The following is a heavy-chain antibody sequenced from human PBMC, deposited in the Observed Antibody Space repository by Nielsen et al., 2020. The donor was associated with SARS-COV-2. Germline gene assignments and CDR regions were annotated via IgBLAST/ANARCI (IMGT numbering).Heavy chain of an antibody. CDR1: GGTFSSYA. CDR2: IIPIFGTA. D-gene: IGHD2-2*01. J-gene: IGHJ6*02. CDR3: ASSYCSSTSCYARGYYYYGMDV. Sequence: SVKVSCKASGGTFSSYAISWVRQAPGQGLEWMGGIIPIFGTANYAQKFQGRVTITADESTSTAYMELSSLRSEDTAVYYYASSYCSSTSCYARGYYYYGMDVWGQGTTVTVSS. V-gene: IGHV1-69*13.